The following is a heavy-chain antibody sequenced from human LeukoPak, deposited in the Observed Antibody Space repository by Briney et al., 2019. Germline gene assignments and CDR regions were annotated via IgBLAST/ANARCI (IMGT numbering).Heavy chain of an antibody. J-gene: IGHJ4*02. CDR2: IIPIFGTA. V-gene: IGHV1-69*01. CDR3: ARSRYCSGGSCYSVYFDY. Sequence: SVKVSCKASGGTFSSYAISWVRQAPGQGLEWMGGIIPIFGTANYSQKFQGRVTITADESTSTAYMELSSLRSEDTAVYYCARSRYCSGGSCYSVYFDYWGQGTLVTVSS. CDR1: GGTFSSYA. D-gene: IGHD2-15*01.